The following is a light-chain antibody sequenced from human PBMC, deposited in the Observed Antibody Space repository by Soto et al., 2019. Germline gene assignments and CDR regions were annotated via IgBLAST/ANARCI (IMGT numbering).Light chain of an antibody. V-gene: IGKV1-39*01. Sequence: DIQMTQSPSSLSASVGDRVTMACRASQNISSYLNWYQQKPGKAPKLLIYGTSSLQSGVPSRFSGSGSGTDFTLTISSLQPEDFATYYCHQTYTTPRTFGQGTKVDIK. CDR2: GTS. J-gene: IGKJ1*01. CDR3: HQTYTTPRT. CDR1: QNISSY.